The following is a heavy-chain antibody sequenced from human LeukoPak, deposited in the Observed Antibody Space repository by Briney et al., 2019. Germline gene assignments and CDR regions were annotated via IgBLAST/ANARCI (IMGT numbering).Heavy chain of an antibody. CDR3: AKDPLGYCSGGSCYRGYFQH. CDR1: GFTFTNYG. Sequence: GGSLRLSCEASGFTFTNYGMHWVRQTPRKGLEWVAFIRFDESYKDYADSVKGRFTISRDSSKNTLYLQMNSLRTEDTALYYCAKDPLGYCSGGSCYRGYFQHWGQGTLVTVSS. CDR2: IRFDESYK. J-gene: IGHJ1*01. V-gene: IGHV3-30*02. D-gene: IGHD2-15*01.